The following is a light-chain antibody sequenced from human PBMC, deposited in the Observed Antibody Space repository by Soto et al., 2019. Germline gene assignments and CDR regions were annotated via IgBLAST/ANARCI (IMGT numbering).Light chain of an antibody. J-gene: IGLJ1*01. CDR1: SSDVGGYNS. V-gene: IGLV2-11*01. CDR3: CSYAGSYTYV. CDR2: DVS. Sequence: QSALTQPRSVSGSPGQSVTISCTGTSSDVGGYNSVSWYQQHPGKAPKLMIYDVSKRPSGVPDRFSGPKSGNTASLTISGLQAEDEADYHCCSYAGSYTYVFETGTKLTVL.